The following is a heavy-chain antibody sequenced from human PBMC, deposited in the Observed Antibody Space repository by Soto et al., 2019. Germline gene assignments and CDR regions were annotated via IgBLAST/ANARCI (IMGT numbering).Heavy chain of an antibody. Sequence: SVKVSCKASGYTFTGYYMHWVRQAPGQGLEWMGGIIPIFGTANYAQKFQGRVTITADESTSTAYMELSSMRSEDTAVYYCARVSPLLTLSVYYYLYGMDVWGQGTTVTVSS. CDR3: ARVSPLLTLSVYYYLYGMDV. D-gene: IGHD3-10*01. CDR2: IIPIFGTA. J-gene: IGHJ6*02. V-gene: IGHV1-69*13. CDR1: GYTFTGYY.